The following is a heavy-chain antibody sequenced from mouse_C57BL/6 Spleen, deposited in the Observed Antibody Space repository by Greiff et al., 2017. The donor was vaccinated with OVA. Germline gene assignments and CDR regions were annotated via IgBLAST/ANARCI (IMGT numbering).Heavy chain of an antibody. V-gene: IGHV1-82*01. D-gene: IGHD2-3*01. Sequence: VQLQQSGPELVKPGASVKISCKASGYAFSSSWMNWVKQRPGKGLEWIGRIYPGDGDTNYNGKFKGKATLTADKSSSTAYMQLSSLTSEDSAVYFCARDDGYEAYWGQGTLVTVSA. J-gene: IGHJ3*01. CDR2: IYPGDGDT. CDR1: GYAFSSSW. CDR3: ARDDGYEAY.